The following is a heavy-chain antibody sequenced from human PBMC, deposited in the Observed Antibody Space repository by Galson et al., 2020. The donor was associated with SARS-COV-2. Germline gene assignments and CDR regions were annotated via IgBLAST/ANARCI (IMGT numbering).Heavy chain of an antibody. CDR3: AVANYYDISGYQY. Sequence: KVSCKGSGYAFTTHWIGWVRQMPGKGLEWMAAIYPGDSDTRYRPSFQGQVTISADKSINTAYLQWSSLRASDTALYYCAVANYYDISGYQYWGQGTLVTVSS. J-gene: IGHJ4*02. V-gene: IGHV5-51*01. D-gene: IGHD3-22*01. CDR2: IYPGDSDT. CDR1: GYAFTTHW.